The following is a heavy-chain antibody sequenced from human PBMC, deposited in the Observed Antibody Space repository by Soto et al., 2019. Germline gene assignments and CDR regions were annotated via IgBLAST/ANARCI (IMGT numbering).Heavy chain of an antibody. D-gene: IGHD3-10*01. CDR2: INAGNGNT. V-gene: IGHV1-3*01. CDR1: GYTFTSYA. CDR3: ARHGVALLWFGVPGWQYSQH. Sequence: QVQLVQSGAEVKKPVASVKVSCKASGYTFTSYAMHWVRQAPGQRLEWMGWINAGNGNTKYTQKFQGRVTITRDTSASTAYMELSSLSSEDAAVYYCARHGVALLWFGVPGWQYSQHWGQGTLVTVSS. J-gene: IGHJ1*01.